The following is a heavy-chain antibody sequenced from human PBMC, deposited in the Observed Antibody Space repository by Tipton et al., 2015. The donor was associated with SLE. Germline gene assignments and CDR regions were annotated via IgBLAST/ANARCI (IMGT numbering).Heavy chain of an antibody. J-gene: IGHJ4*02. Sequence: LRLSCTVSGGSISSGGYYWSWIRQHPGKGLEWIGYIYYSGSTHYNPSFKSRVTISVDTSKNQFSLKLSSVTAADTAVYYCAREGGYSYGIDYWGQGTLVTVSS. D-gene: IGHD5-18*01. CDR2: IYYSGST. CDR1: GGSISSGGYY. V-gene: IGHV4-31*03. CDR3: AREGGYSYGIDY.